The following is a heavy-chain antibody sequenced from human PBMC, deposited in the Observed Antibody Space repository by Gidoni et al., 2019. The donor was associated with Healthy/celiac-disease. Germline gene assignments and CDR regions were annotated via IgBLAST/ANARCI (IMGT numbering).Heavy chain of an antibody. J-gene: IGHJ6*02. D-gene: IGHD2-8*01. CDR2: INHSGST. CDR3: ARGLLSPVLMVYAIRYYGMDV. Sequence: QVQLQQWGAGLLKPSETLSLTRAVYGGSFSGYYWSWIRQPPGKGLEWIGEINHSGSTNYNPSLKSRVTISVDTSKNQFSLKLSSVTAADTAVYYCARGLLSPVLMVYAIRYYGMDVWGQGTTVTVSS. CDR1: GGSFSGYY. V-gene: IGHV4-34*01.